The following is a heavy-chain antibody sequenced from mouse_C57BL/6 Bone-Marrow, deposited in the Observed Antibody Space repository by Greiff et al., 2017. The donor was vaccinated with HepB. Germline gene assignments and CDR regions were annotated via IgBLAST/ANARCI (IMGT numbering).Heavy chain of an antibody. J-gene: IGHJ4*01. D-gene: IGHD1-1*01. Sequence: QVQLQQPGAELVKPGASVKLSCKASGYTFTSYWMHWVKQRPGQGLEWIGMIHPNSGSTNYNEKFKSKATLTVDKSSSTAYMQLSSLTSEDSAVYYCESGDYYGSSYGAMDYWGQGTSVTVSS. CDR1: GYTFTSYW. V-gene: IGHV1-64*01. CDR2: IHPNSGST. CDR3: ESGDYYGSSYGAMDY.